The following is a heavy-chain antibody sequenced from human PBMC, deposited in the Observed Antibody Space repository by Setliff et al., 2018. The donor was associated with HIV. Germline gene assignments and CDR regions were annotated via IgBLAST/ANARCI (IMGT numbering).Heavy chain of an antibody. CDR3: ATLQFLDLGGFDP. D-gene: IGHD3-3*01. J-gene: IGHJ5*02. CDR1: VGSFSGYY. Sequence: SETLSLTCAVYVGSFSGYYWSWIRQPPGKRRAWIGDINHSGSTNYNPSLKSRVTISVDTTKNQFSLKLSSLTAADTAVYYCATLQFLDLGGFDPWGQGTLVTVSS. V-gene: IGHV4-34*01. CDR2: INHSGST.